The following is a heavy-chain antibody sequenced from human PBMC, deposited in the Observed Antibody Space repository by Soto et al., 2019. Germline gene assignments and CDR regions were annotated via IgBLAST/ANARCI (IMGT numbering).Heavy chain of an antibody. D-gene: IGHD3-10*01. J-gene: IGHJ6*02. CDR3: ADPGSTDLDV. CDR1: GFTFSSYG. CDR2: ISNDGSKE. Sequence: PGGSLRLSCAASGFTFSSYGMHWVRQAPGKGLEWVAVISNDGSKEYYAASVKGRFTISRDNSKNMLFLQMNSLRAEDTAVYYCADPGSTDLDVWGQGTTLTVSS. V-gene: IGHV3-30*03.